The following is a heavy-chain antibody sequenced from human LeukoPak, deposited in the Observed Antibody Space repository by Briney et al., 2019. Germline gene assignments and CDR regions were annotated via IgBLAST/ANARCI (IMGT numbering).Heavy chain of an antibody. D-gene: IGHD6-19*01. Sequence: TGGSLRLSCGASGFTFSDHYMDWVRQAPGKGLEWVGRIRNKVNSYKTEYALSVKGRFTISRDDSKNSLYLQMNSLKTEDTAVYYCVRAGRSYSSGWYTRAAEYYFDYWGQGALDTVSS. CDR1: GFTFSDHY. CDR2: IRNKVNSYKT. V-gene: IGHV3-72*01. CDR3: VRAGRSYSSGWYTRAAEYYFDY. J-gene: IGHJ4*02.